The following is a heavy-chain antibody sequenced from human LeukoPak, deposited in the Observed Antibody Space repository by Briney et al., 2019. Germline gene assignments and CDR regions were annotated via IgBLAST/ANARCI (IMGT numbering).Heavy chain of an antibody. CDR2: IYYSGST. V-gene: IGHV4-39*07. D-gene: IGHD6-19*01. J-gene: IGHJ5*02. CDR3: ARGGHSSGWPPNWFDP. Sequence: GSLRLSCTVSGFTVSSNSMSWVRQPPGKGLEWIGSIYYSGSTYYNPSLKSRVTISVDTSKNQFSLKLSSVTAADTAVYYCARGGHSSGWPPNWFDPWGQGTLVTVSS. CDR1: GFTVSSNS.